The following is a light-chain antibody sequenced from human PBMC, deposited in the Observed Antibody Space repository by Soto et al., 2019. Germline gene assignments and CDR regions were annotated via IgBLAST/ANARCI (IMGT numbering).Light chain of an antibody. J-gene: IGKJ2*01. CDR3: QQYNNWPPRYT. CDR2: GAS. Sequence: EIVMTQSPATLSVSPGERATLSCRASQSVSSNLAWYQQKPGQAPRLLIYGASTRATGIPARFSGSGSETEFTLTISSLQSEDSAVYYCQQYNNWPPRYTFGQGTKLEIK. CDR1: QSVSSN. V-gene: IGKV3-15*01.